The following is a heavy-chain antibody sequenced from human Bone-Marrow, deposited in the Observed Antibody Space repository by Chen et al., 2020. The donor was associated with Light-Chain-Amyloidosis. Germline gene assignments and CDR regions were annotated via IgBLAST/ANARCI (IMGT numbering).Heavy chain of an antibody. V-gene: IGHV3-9*01. J-gene: IGHJ6*02. CDR2: ISWNSGSI. CDR1: GFTFDDYA. Sequence: EVQLVESGGGLVQPGRSLRLSCAASGFTFDDYAMQWVRQAPGKGLEWFSGISWNSGSIGYADSVKGLLTISRDNAKNSLYRQMNSLRAEYTSLDYWSKEVVYYVMDVWGQVTTVTVSS. CDR3: SKEVVYYVMDV.